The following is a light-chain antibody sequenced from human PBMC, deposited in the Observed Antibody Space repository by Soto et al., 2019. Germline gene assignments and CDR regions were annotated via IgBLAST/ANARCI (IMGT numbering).Light chain of an antibody. CDR3: SSYTSSSTTLV. CDR1: SGDVGGYND. Sequence: QSVLTQPASVSGSPGQSITISCTGTSGDVGGYNDVSWYQQHPGKAPKLLVYDVTNRPSGVSNRFSGSKSGNTASLTISGLQAEDEADYFCSSYTSSSTTLVFGTGTKLTVL. CDR2: DVT. V-gene: IGLV2-14*01. J-gene: IGLJ1*01.